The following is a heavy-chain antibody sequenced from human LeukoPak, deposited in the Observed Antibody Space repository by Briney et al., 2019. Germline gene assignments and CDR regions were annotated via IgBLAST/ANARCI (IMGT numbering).Heavy chain of an antibody. V-gene: IGHV1-24*01. CDR1: GYTLTVLS. D-gene: IGHD6-13*01. Sequence: ASVKVSCKFSGYTLTVLSMHWVRQAPGKGLEWVGGFDLEDGETIYAQKFQGRVTMTEDTSTDTAYMELSSLRSEDTAVYYCATIYPPLPGIAAAGQLLYWGQGTLVTVSS. CDR2: FDLEDGET. CDR3: ATIYPPLPGIAAAGQLLY. J-gene: IGHJ4*02.